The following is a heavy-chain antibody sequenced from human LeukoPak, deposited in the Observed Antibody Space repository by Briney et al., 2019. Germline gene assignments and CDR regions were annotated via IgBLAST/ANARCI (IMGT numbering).Heavy chain of an antibody. CDR3: ARVRRQVTRVN. Sequence: SETLSLTCTVSGGSISGSSYYWGWIRQSPGKGLEWIGNIYYSGSTYYNPSLRSRVTISVDTSNNQFSLNLNSVTAADTAVYYCARVRRQVTRVNWGQGTLVTVSS. CDR2: IYYSGST. V-gene: IGHV4-39*07. D-gene: IGHD4-23*01. J-gene: IGHJ4*02. CDR1: GGSISGSSYY.